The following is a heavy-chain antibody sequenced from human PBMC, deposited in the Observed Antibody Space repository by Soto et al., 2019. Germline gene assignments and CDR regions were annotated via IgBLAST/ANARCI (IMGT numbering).Heavy chain of an antibody. CDR1: GYTFNTYY. D-gene: IGHD2-21*02. CDR3: ARGGHIAVVTASFDS. CDR2: IHPSGGGT. J-gene: IGHJ4*02. Sequence: QVQLVQSGAEVRKPGASVKVSCKPSGYTFNTYYLHWLRQAPGQALEWMGVIHPSGGGTTYAQKFMGSVAXPXXXSXXPGFMELSSVRSGDTAVYYCARGGHIAVVTASFDSWGQGTLVTVSS. V-gene: IGHV1-46*02.